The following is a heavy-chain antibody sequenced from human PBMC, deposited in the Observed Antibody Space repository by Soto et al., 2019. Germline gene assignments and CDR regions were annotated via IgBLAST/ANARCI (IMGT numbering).Heavy chain of an antibody. CDR1: GYTFTGYY. Sequence: ASVKVSCKASGYTFTGYYMHWVRQAPGQGLEWMGWINPNSGGTNYAQKFQGWVTMTRDTSISTAYMELSRLRSDDTAVSYCARDPGGSSYYFDCWGQRTLVTVSS. CDR2: INPNSGGT. J-gene: IGHJ4*02. D-gene: IGHD2-15*01. V-gene: IGHV1-2*04. CDR3: ARDPGGSSYYFDC.